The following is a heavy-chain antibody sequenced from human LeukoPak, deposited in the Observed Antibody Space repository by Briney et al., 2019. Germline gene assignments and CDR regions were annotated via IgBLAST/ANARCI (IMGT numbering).Heavy chain of an antibody. CDR2: ISDSGGTT. D-gene: IGHD6-19*01. CDR3: ARDRSDRLAVAGTSAFDY. Sequence: GGSLRLSCAASGFPFSSFEMNWVRQAPGKGLEWVSYISDSGGTTYYADSVKGRFTISRDNAKNSLYLQMNSLRAEDTAVYYCARDRSDRLAVAGTSAFDYWGQGTLVTVSS. J-gene: IGHJ4*02. V-gene: IGHV3-48*03. CDR1: GFPFSSFE.